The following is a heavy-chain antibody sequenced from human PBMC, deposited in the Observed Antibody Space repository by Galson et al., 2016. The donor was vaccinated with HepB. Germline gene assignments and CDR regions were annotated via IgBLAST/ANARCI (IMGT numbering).Heavy chain of an antibody. CDR2: MSYDGNIK. Sequence: SLRLSCAASGFTFSAYAMHWVRQAPVKGLEWLAVMSYDGNIKQYADSVKGRFTISRHNSKKTMYLQMNSLRGDDTAVYYCARDARPTASWHYFDYWGQGTLFTVSS. J-gene: IGHJ4*02. CDR3: ARDARPTASWHYFDY. D-gene: IGHD2-2*01. V-gene: IGHV3-30-3*01. CDR1: GFTFSAYA.